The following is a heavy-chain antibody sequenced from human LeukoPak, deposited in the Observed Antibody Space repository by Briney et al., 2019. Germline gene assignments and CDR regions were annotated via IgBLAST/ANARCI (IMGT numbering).Heavy chain of an antibody. V-gene: IGHV4-34*01. CDR3: ARGRPRGRGATANNWFDP. CDR2: INHSGGT. D-gene: IGHD1-26*01. CDR1: GGSFSGYY. Sequence: KPSETLSLTCAVYGGSFSGYYWSWIRQPPGKGLEWIGEINHSGGTNYNPSLKSRVTISVDTSKNQFSLKLSSVTAADTAVYYCARGRPRGRGATANNWFDPWGQGTLVTVSS. J-gene: IGHJ5*02.